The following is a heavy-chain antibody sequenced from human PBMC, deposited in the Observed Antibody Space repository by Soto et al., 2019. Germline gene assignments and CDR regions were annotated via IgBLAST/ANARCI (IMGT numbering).Heavy chain of an antibody. CDR1: GFTFSSYG. CDR3: VRGADYDSSGIRLNWFDP. J-gene: IGHJ5*02. V-gene: IGHV3-48*02. Sequence: EVQLVESGGGLVQPGGSLRLSCAASGFTFSSYGMNWVRQAPGKGLEWVSYISSSSSTIYYADSVKGRFTISRDNAKNSXXLQMNSLRDEDTAVYYCVRGADYDSSGIRLNWFDPWGQGTLVTVSS. D-gene: IGHD3-22*01. CDR2: ISSSSSTI.